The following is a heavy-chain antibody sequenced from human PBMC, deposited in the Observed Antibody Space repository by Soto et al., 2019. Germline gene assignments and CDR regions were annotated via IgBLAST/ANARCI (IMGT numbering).Heavy chain of an antibody. D-gene: IGHD4-17*01. CDR1: GGSISSSSYY. CDR3: ARMTTYYYYGMDV. J-gene: IGHJ6*02. CDR2: IYYSGST. V-gene: IGHV4-39*01. Sequence: SETLSLTCTVSGGSISSSSYYWGWIRQPPGKGLEWIGSIYYSGSTYYNPSLKSRVTISVDTSKNQFSLKLSSVTAADTAVYYCARMTTYYYYGMDVWGQGTTVTVSS.